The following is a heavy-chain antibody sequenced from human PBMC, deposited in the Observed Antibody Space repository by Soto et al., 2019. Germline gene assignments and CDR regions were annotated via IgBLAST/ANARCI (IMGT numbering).Heavy chain of an antibody. J-gene: IGHJ6*03. CDR1: GYPFINYY. V-gene: IGHV1-46*03. Sequence: ASVKVSCKSSGYPFINYYIHWVRQAPGQGLEWMGVINPNGGSTVYAQKFQGRVTLTRDTSTSTVYVELSSLRSDDTAVYFCVRATAARQRDYSYHYYLHIWGKGTTVTVSS. D-gene: IGHD6-6*01. CDR2: INPNGGST. CDR3: VRATAARQRDYSYHYYLHI.